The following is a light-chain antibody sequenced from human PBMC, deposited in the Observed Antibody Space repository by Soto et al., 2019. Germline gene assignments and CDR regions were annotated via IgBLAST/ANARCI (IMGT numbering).Light chain of an antibody. CDR3: SSYTSTSIV. CDR2: DVS. Sequence: QSALTQPASVSGSPGQSITISCTGTSSDVGGYNYVSWYQRHQGKAPKLMIYDVSNRPSGVSNRFSGSKSGNTASLTISGLQAEDEADYHCSSYTSTSIVFGTGTKLTVL. V-gene: IGLV2-14*01. J-gene: IGLJ1*01. CDR1: SSDVGGYNY.